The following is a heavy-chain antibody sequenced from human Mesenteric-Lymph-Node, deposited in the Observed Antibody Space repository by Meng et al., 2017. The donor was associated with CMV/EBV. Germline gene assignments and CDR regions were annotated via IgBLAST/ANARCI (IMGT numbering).Heavy chain of an antibody. Sequence: SVKVSCKASGDAFSKYPISWVRQAPGQGLEWMGGIIPLFGTTNYAQNFQDKVTITTDESTSTAYMELSGLRFEDTAIYYCARVMGASFDSWFDPWGQGTLVTVSS. CDR2: IIPLFGTT. D-gene: IGHD1-26*01. CDR1: GDAFSKYP. CDR3: ARVMGASFDSWFDP. J-gene: IGHJ5*02. V-gene: IGHV1-69*05.